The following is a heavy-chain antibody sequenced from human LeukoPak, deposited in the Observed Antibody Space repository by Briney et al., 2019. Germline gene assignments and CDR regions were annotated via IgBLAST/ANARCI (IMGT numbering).Heavy chain of an antibody. CDR3: ARDRGRDGYIDY. CDR1: GGSFSGYY. J-gene: IGHJ4*02. CDR2: INHSGST. V-gene: IGHV4-34*01. Sequence: SETLSLTCAVYGGSFSGYYWSWIRQPPGKGLEWIGEINHSGSTNYNPSLKSRVTISVDTSKNQFSLKLSSVTAADTAVYYCARDRGRDGYIDYWGQGTLVTVSS. D-gene: IGHD5-24*01.